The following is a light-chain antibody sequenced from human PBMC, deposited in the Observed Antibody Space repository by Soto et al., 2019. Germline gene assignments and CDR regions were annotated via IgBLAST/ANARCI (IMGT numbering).Light chain of an antibody. CDR1: SSNIGAGYD. CDR3: QSYDSSLSGVV. CDR2: GNS. J-gene: IGLJ2*01. Sequence: QSVLTQPPSVSGAPGQRVTISCTGSSSNIGAGYDVHWYQQLPGTAPKILIYGNSNRPSGVPDRFSGSKSGTSASLAITGRQAEDEADYYCQSYDSSLSGVVFGGGTKHTVL. V-gene: IGLV1-40*01.